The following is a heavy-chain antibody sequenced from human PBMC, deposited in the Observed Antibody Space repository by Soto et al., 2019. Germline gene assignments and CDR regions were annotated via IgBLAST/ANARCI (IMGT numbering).Heavy chain of an antibody. CDR2: INAGNGNT. J-gene: IGHJ4*02. CDR1: GYTFTIYA. D-gene: IGHD2-21*02. V-gene: IGHV1-3*01. CDR3: AREGLAYCGGDCYPDY. Sequence: GASVKGSWKASGYTFTIYAMHWVRQAPGQRLEWMGWINAGNGNTKYSQKCQGRVTITRDTSASTAYMELSSLRSEDTAVYYCAREGLAYCGGDCYPDYWGQGTLVTVSS.